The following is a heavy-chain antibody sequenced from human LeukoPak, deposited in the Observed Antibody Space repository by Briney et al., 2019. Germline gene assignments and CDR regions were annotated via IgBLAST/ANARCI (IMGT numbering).Heavy chain of an antibody. CDR3: ATEYSSGWYTDGQH. CDR2: INQDGSRE. CDR1: GFSLSTYW. J-gene: IGHJ1*01. Sequence: GGSLRLSCAASGFSLSTYWMSWVRQAPGKGLEWVANINQDGSRESYVDSVKGRFTISRDNAKNSLYLQMNSLRADDTAVYYCATEYSSGWYTDGQHWGQGTLVTVSS. V-gene: IGHV3-7*01. D-gene: IGHD6-19*01.